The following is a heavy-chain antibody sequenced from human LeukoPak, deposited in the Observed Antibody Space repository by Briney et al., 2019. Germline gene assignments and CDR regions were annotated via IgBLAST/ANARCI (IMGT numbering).Heavy chain of an antibody. CDR3: ARTRYYYYYYMDV. CDR2: INPNSGGT. V-gene: IGHV1-2*02. Sequence: GASVNVFCNASGYTFTGYYMHWVRQPPGQGLEWMGWINPNSGGTNYAQKFQGRVTMTRDKSISTAYMELSRLRSDDTAVYYCARTRYYYYYYMDVWGKGTTVTISS. CDR1: GYTFTGYY. J-gene: IGHJ6*03.